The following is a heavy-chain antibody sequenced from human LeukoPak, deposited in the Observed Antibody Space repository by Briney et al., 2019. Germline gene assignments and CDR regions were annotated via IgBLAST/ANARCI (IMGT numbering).Heavy chain of an antibody. D-gene: IGHD6-19*01. Sequence: SETLSLTCAVYGGSFSGYYWSWIRQPPGKGLEWIGEINHSGSTNYNPSLKSRVTISVDTSKNQFSLKLTSVTAADTAVYYCARSIRGFSSGWYWFDPWGQGTLVTVSS. CDR1: GGSFSGYY. CDR3: ARSIRGFSSGWYWFDP. CDR2: INHSGST. J-gene: IGHJ5*02. V-gene: IGHV4-34*01.